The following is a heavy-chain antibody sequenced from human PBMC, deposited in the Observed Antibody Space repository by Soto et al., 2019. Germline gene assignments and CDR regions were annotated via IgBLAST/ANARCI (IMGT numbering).Heavy chain of an antibody. V-gene: IGHV3-30*18. CDR3: AKDRRDGDFMHILVVDF. CDR2: MSYDETKK. Sequence: QVRLVESGGGMVQPGGSLRLSCATSGFSLSSYAMHWVRQAPGKGLEWVALMSYDETKKYYADSVKGRFTISRDTSKNTLFLQMNNLRVEDTAVYYCAKDRRDGDFMHILVVDFWGQGALVTVSS. J-gene: IGHJ4*02. D-gene: IGHD2-15*01. CDR1: GFSLSSYA.